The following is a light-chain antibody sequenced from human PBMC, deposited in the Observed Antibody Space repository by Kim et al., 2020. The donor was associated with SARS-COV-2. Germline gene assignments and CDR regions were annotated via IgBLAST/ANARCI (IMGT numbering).Light chain of an antibody. CDR2: GAS. Sequence: EIVMTQSPGPLSVSPGERATLSCRASQSVSSNLAWYQQKPGQAPRLLIYGASTRATGIPARFSGSGSGTEFTLTISSLQSEDFAVYYCQQYNNWPLTFGEGTKVDIK. CDR3: QQYNNWPLT. CDR1: QSVSSN. V-gene: IGKV3-15*01. J-gene: IGKJ4*01.